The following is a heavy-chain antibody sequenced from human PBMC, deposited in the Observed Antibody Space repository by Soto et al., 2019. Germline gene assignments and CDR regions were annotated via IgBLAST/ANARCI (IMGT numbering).Heavy chain of an antibody. V-gene: IGHV3-74*01. J-gene: IGHJ6*02. CDR1: GFTFSSYW. CDR3: TRVGGSVSGMDV. CDR2: IDNVGSSV. D-gene: IGHD1-26*01. Sequence: EVQLVESGGGLVQPGGSLRLSCAASGFTFSSYWMHWVGQAPGKGLVWVSRIDNVGSSVRYADSVKGRFTISRDNAKNTLYLQMNSLRAEDTAVYYCTRVGGSVSGMDVWGQGTTVTVSS.